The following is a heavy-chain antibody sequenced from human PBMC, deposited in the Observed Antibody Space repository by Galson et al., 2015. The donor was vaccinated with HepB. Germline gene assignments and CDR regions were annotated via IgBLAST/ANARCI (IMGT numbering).Heavy chain of an antibody. V-gene: IGHV1-18*01. CDR2: ISVYNGKT. CDR1: DYTFTRFG. CDR3: AKGGMATIGGPTFGS. D-gene: IGHD5-24*01. J-gene: IGHJ4*02. Sequence: SVKVSCKASDYTFTRFGISWVRQAPGQGLEWMGWISVYNGKTDYAQKFQGRVTMTADTSTSLTITAYMELRSLISDDTAVYYCAKGGMATIGGPTFGSWGQGTLVTVSS.